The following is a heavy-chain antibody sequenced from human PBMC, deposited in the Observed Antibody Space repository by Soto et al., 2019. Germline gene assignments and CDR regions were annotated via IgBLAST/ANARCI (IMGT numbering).Heavy chain of an antibody. CDR3: ARDMAIFGVVTPMDV. CDR1: GFTFSSYA. Sequence: LRLSCSASGFTFSSYAMHWVRQAPGKGLEWVAVISYDGSNKYYADSVKGRFTISRDNSKNTLYLQMNSLRAEDTAVYYCARDMAIFGVVTPMDVWGQGTTVTVS. CDR2: ISYDGSNK. J-gene: IGHJ6*02. V-gene: IGHV3-30-3*01. D-gene: IGHD3-3*01.